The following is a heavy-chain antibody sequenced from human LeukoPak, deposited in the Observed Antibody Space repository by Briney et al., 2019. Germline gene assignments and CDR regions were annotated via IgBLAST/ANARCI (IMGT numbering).Heavy chain of an antibody. CDR1: GGSISTGYYY. V-gene: IGHV4-39*07. Sequence: SETLSLTCTVSGGSISTGYYYWTWIRQPPGKGLEWIGEINHSGSTNYNPSLKSRVTISVDTSKNQFSLKLSSVTAADTAVYYCAREYSSSWYALDYWGQGTLVTVSS. CDR3: AREYSSSWYALDY. CDR2: INHSGST. D-gene: IGHD6-13*01. J-gene: IGHJ4*02.